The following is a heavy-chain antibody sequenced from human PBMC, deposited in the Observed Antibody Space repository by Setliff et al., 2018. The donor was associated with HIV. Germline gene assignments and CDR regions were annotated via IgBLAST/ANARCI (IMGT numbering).Heavy chain of an antibody. CDR1: GYSFTDYY. CDR2: INPKSDGT. Sequence: ASVKVSCKASGYSFTDYYIHWVRQAPGQGLEWMGWINPKSDGTNHAQKFQGWSTMTRDTSISTAYMELSRLRSDDTAVYYCARGMDYYDTSGYYQYYFDYWGQGTLVTVSS. J-gene: IGHJ4*02. D-gene: IGHD3-22*01. V-gene: IGHV1-2*04. CDR3: ARGMDYYDTSGYYQYYFDY.